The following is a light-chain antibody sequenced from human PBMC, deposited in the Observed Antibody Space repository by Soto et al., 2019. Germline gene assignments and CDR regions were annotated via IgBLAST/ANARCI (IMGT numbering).Light chain of an antibody. CDR2: GAS. CDR3: QQRSNWLT. J-gene: IGKJ4*01. CDR1: QSVSSSY. V-gene: IGKV3D-20*02. Sequence: EIVLTQSPATLSLSPGERATLSCRASQSVSSSYLAWYQQKPGQAPRLLIYGASSRATGIPDRFSGSGSGTDFTPTISSLEPEDFAVYYRQQRSNWLTFGGGTKVDIK.